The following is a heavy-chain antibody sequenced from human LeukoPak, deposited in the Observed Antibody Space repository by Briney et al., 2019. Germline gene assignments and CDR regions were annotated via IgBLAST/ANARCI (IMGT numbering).Heavy chain of an antibody. J-gene: IGHJ4*02. D-gene: IGHD2-15*01. V-gene: IGHV4-4*07. CDR3: ARVTLAAAAYYFDY. CDR1: GGSISSYY. CDR2: IYTSGST. Sequence: PETLCLTCTVSGGSISSYYWSWIRQPAGKGLEWIGRIYTSGSTNYNPSLKSRVTISVDKSKNQFSLKLSSVTAADTAVYYCARVTLAAAAYYFDYWGQGALFTVSS.